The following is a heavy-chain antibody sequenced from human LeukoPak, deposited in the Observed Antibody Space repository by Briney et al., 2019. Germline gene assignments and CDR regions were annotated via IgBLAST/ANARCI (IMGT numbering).Heavy chain of an antibody. Sequence: GGSLRLSCAASGFTFSSYGMHWVRQAPGKGLEWVAFIRSDGSNKYYADSVKGRFTISRDNSKNTLYLQMNSLRPEDTAVYYCAKALYSSGWYPTAFDHWGQGTLVTVSS. CDR2: IRSDGSNK. CDR3: AKALYSSGWYPTAFDH. V-gene: IGHV3-30*02. CDR1: GFTFSSYG. J-gene: IGHJ4*02. D-gene: IGHD6-19*01.